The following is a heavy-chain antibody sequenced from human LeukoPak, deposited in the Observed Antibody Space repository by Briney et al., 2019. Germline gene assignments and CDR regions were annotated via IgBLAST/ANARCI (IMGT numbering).Heavy chain of an antibody. CDR3: ARGVGGNDHFDY. D-gene: IGHD4-23*01. V-gene: IGHV1-8*01. J-gene: IGHJ4*02. Sequence: ASVKVSCKASGYTFTSYDINWVRQATGQGLEWMGWMNPNSGNTGYAQKFQGRVTTTRNTSISTAYMELSSLRSEDTAVYYCARGVGGNDHFDYWGQGTLVTVSS. CDR1: GYTFTSYD. CDR2: MNPNSGNT.